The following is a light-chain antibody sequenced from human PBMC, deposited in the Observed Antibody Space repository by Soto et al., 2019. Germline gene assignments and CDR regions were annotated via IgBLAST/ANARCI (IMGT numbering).Light chain of an antibody. J-gene: IGKJ1*01. CDR3: QQYNNWAT. CDR1: QSVSSN. CDR2: GAS. Sequence: EIVMTQSPATLSVSPGERATLSCSASQSVSSNLAWYQQKPGQAPRLLIYGASTRATGIPARFSGSGSGTEFTLTISSLQSEDFAVYYCQQYNNWATFGQGTKVDIK. V-gene: IGKV3-15*01.